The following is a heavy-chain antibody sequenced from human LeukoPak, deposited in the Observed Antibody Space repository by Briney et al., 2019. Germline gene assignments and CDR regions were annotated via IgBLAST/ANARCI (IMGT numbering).Heavy chain of an antibody. D-gene: IGHD1-26*01. Sequence: PGGSLRLSCVASGVTFSSYYMTWVRQAPGKGLEWVANIKQDGSEKYYVDSVKGRFTISRDNAKNSLFLQMNSLRAEDTAVYYCARDGGSYLFDYWGQGTLVTVSS. J-gene: IGHJ4*02. CDR1: GVTFSSYY. CDR2: IKQDGSEK. CDR3: ARDGGSYLFDY. V-gene: IGHV3-7*03.